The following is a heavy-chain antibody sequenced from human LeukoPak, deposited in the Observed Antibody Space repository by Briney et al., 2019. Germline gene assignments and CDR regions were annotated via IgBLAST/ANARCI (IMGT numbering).Heavy chain of an antibody. J-gene: IGHJ5*02. D-gene: IGHD2-8*01. CDR1: GASIRSSN. V-gene: IGHV4-59*01. CDR3: ARDSVYATNWYDP. CDR2: ITFSGGT. Sequence: SETLSLTCTVSGASIRSSNWTWIRQAPGKGLEWIGYITFSGGTNYHPSLGSRVTISLDMSKNQFSLKLTSVTAADTAIYYCARDSVYATNWYDPWGQGTLVTVSS.